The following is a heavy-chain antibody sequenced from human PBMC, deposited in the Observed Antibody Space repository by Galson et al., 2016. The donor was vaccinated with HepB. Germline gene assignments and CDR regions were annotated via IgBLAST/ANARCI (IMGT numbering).Heavy chain of an antibody. Sequence: SVKVSCKATGGSFSTYAISWVRQAPGQGLEWMGWISNNNGNTNSVQKLQGRVTMTTDISTSTAYMELKSLRSADTAVYYCAKTNLEWLFENYYYFYGMDVWGQGTTVTVSS. D-gene: IGHD3-3*01. V-gene: IGHV1-18*01. CDR2: ISNNNGNT. J-gene: IGHJ6*02. CDR3: AKTNLEWLFENYYYFYGMDV. CDR1: GGSFSTYA.